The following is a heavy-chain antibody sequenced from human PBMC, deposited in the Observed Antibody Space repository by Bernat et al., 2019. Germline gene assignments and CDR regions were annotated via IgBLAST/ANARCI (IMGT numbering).Heavy chain of an antibody. CDR2: ISSDGNSI. Sequence: QVQLVESGGGVVQPGRSLRLSCAASGFTFRSYTMHWVRQAPGKGLEWVAVISSDGNSIHDADSVRGRFTSARDDAENTMHEQMNSLRGDDTAVYYCASALRFLDRARCFDYWGQGILVTVSS. CDR1: GFTFRSYT. J-gene: IGHJ4*02. CDR3: ASALRFLDRARCFDY. D-gene: IGHD3/OR15-3a*01. V-gene: IGHV3-30*01.